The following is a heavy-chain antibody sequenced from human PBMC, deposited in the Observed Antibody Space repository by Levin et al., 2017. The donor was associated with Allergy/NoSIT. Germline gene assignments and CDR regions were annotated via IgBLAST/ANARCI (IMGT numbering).Heavy chain of an antibody. CDR2: ISYSGHA. CDR3: ARDECAWFGECYGMDD. V-gene: IGHV4-31*03. J-gene: IGHJ6*02. Sequence: SETLSLTCTVSGDSITRGDNYWSWIRQYPGKGLEWIGFISYSGHAHYNPSLNSRLSMSLDTSKNQFSLSLTSVTVADTAVYYCARDECAWFGECYGMDDWGQGTTVIVSS. CDR1: GDSITRGDNY. D-gene: IGHD3-10*01.